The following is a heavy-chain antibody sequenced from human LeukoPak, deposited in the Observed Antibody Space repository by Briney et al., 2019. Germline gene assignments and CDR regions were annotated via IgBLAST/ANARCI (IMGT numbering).Heavy chain of an antibody. CDR1: GGSISSSSYY. CDR3: ARGSMASDAFDI. Sequence: SETLSLTCTVSGGSISSSSYYWGWFRQPPGKGREWIGSIYYSGSTYYNPSLKSRVTISVDTSKNQFSLKLSSVTAADTAVYYCARGSMASDAFDIWGQGTMVTVSS. J-gene: IGHJ3*02. V-gene: IGHV4-39*07. CDR2: IYYSGST. D-gene: IGHD2/OR15-2a*01.